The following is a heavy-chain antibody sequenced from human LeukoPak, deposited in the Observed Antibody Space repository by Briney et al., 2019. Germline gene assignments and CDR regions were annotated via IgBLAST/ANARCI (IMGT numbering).Heavy chain of an antibody. J-gene: IGHJ4*02. V-gene: IGHV3-7*05. CDR1: GFTFSRHW. CDR2: IKPDGSEK. Sequence: PGGSLRLSCAGSGFTFSRHWMSWVRQAPGKGLEWVANIKPDGSEKYYLDSVKGRFTISRDNAKNSVYLQMDSLRAEDTAVYYCVRRNYWGQGTLVTVSS. CDR3: VRRNY.